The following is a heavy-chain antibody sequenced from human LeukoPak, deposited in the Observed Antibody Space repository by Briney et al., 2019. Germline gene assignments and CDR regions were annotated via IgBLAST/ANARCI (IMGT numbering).Heavy chain of an antibody. Sequence: GGSLRLSCAASGFTFNRYSMSWVRQPPGKGLEWVSAISGSGATIYYADSVKGRFTISRDNSKNTLYLQINSLRAEDTALYYCAKDPHSSGWYYFNYWGQGTLVTVSS. J-gene: IGHJ4*02. V-gene: IGHV3-23*01. CDR3: AKDPHSSGWYYFNY. CDR1: GFTFNRYS. D-gene: IGHD6-19*01. CDR2: ISGSGATI.